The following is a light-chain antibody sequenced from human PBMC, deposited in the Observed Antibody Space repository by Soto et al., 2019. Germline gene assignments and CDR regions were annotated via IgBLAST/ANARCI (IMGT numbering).Light chain of an antibody. CDR3: QQYGSSPPKT. Sequence: EIVLTQSPGTLSLSPGERATLSCRASQSVSSSYLAWYQQKPGQAPRLLIYGASSRATGIPDRFSGSGSGTDFTLTISRLEPEDFAVYDCQQYGSSPPKTFGQGTKVEIK. CDR2: GAS. J-gene: IGKJ1*01. CDR1: QSVSSSY. V-gene: IGKV3-20*01.